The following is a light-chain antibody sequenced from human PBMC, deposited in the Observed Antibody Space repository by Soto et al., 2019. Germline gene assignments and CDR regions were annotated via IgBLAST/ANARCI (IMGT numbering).Light chain of an antibody. Sequence: EIVLTQSPGPLSLSPGERATLSCRASQSVSSDFLAWYQQKPGQAPRLLLFGASNRATGIPDRFSRSGSGTDCTLTISRLEPEDFAVYSCQQYGSSPYTVGQVTKQEI. V-gene: IGKV3-20*01. CDR3: QQYGSSPYT. J-gene: IGKJ2*01. CDR1: QSVSSDF. CDR2: GAS.